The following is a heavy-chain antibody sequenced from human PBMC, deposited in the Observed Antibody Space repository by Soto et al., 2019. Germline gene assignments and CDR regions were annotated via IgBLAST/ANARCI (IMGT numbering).Heavy chain of an antibody. J-gene: IGHJ6*02. CDR1: GFTFSSYS. V-gene: IGHV3-21*01. D-gene: IGHD4-17*01. CDR3: ARDALGESYGDYWAVEGYGMDV. CDR2: ISSSSSYI. Sequence: GGSLRLSCAASGFTFSSYSTNWVRQAPGKGLEWVSSISSSSSYIYYADSVKGRFTISRDNAKNSLYLQMNSLRAEDTAVYYCARDALGESYGDYWAVEGYGMDVWGQGTTVTVSS.